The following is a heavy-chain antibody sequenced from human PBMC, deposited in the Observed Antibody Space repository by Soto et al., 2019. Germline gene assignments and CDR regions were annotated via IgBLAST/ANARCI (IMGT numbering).Heavy chain of an antibody. CDR1: GYTFNNFD. V-gene: IGHV1-8*01. J-gene: IGHJ4*02. CDR2: MSPNSGNT. D-gene: IGHD6-25*01. CDR3: ARGGAAGVDY. Sequence: QVQLVQSGAEVKKPGASVKVSCKASGYTFNNFDVNWVRQATGQGLEWMGWMSPNSGNTGYAQKFQGRVTMTRDTTISTAYMELSSLTSEDTAVYYCARGGAAGVDYWGQGSLVTVSS.